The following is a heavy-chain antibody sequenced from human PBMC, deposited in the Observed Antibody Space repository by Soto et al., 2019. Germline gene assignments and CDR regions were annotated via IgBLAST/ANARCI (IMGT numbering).Heavy chain of an antibody. V-gene: IGHV3-13*04. CDR3: ARFGVGQLYDY. D-gene: IGHD6-13*01. CDR2: IGTAGDT. CDR1: GFTFSSYD. Sequence: EVQLVESGGGLVQPGGSLRLSCAASGFTFSSYDMHWVRQATGKGLEWVSAIGTAGDTYYPGSVKGRFTISRENAKNSLYLQMNSLRAGDTAVNYCARFGVGQLYDYWGQGTLVTVSS. J-gene: IGHJ4*02.